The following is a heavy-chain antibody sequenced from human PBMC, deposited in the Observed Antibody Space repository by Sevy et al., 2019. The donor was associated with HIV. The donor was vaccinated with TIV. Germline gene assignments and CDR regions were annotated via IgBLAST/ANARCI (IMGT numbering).Heavy chain of an antibody. J-gene: IGHJ4*02. CDR3: VVVVVVAAIKYFDY. D-gene: IGHD2-15*01. Sequence: GGSLRLSCAASGFTFSDYYMSWIRQAPGKGLEWVSYISSSSSYTDYADSVKGRFTISRDNAKNSLYLQMNSLRAEDTAVYYCVVVVVVAAIKYFDYWGQGTLVTVSS. CDR2: ISSSSSYT. CDR1: GFTFSDYY. V-gene: IGHV3-11*06.